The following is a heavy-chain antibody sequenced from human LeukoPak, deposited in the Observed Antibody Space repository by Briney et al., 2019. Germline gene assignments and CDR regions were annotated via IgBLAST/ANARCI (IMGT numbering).Heavy chain of an antibody. Sequence: GGSLRLSCAASGFTFSSYAMSWVRQAPGKGLEWVSAISGSGGSTYYADSVKGRFTISRDNSKNTLYLQMNGLRAEDTAVYYCAKVGLGDYGDYGWFDPWGQGTLVTVSS. D-gene: IGHD4-17*01. J-gene: IGHJ5*02. CDR1: GFTFSSYA. CDR2: ISGSGGST. V-gene: IGHV3-23*01. CDR3: AKVGLGDYGDYGWFDP.